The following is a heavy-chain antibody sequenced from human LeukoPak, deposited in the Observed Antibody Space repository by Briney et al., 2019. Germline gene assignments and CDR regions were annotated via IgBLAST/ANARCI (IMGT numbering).Heavy chain of an antibody. J-gene: IGHJ6*02. V-gene: IGHV3-7*01. Sequence: GGSLRLSCAASGFTFSSYWMSWVRQAPGKGLEWVANIKQDGSEKYYVDSVKGRFTISRDNAKNSLYLQMNSLRAEDTAVYYCARGGDYYYYGMDVWGQGSTVTASS. CDR3: ARGGDYYYYGMDV. D-gene: IGHD3-10*01. CDR2: IKQDGSEK. CDR1: GFTFSSYW.